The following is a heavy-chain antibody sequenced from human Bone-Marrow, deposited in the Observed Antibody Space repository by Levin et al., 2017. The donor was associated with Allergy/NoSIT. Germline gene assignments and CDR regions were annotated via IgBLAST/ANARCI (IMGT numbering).Heavy chain of an antibody. CDR2: IIPIFGTA. V-gene: IGHV1-69*13. CDR1: GGTFSSYA. J-gene: IGHJ6*02. D-gene: IGHD2-15*01. Sequence: ASVKVSCKASGGTFSSYAISWVRQAPGQGLEWMGGIIPIFGTANYAQKFQGRVTITADESTSTAYMELSSLRSEDTAVYYCARGHCSGGSCYTQEVAYYYDYGMDVWGQGTTVTVSS. CDR3: ARGHCSGGSCYTQEVAYYYDYGMDV.